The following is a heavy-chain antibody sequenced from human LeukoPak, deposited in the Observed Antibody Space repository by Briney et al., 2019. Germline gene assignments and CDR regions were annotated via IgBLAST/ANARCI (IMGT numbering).Heavy chain of an antibody. V-gene: IGHV3-30*02. CDR1: GFTFSSYG. D-gene: IGHD1-26*01. CDR2: IRYDGSDK. J-gene: IGHJ4*02. CDR3: AKDLELEPFDY. Sequence: GGSLRLSCAPSGFTFSSYGMHWVRQAPGKGLEWVAFIRYDGSDKHYADSVKGRFTISRDNSKDTLYLQMNNLGAEDTAVYYCAKDLELEPFDYWGQGTLVTVSS.